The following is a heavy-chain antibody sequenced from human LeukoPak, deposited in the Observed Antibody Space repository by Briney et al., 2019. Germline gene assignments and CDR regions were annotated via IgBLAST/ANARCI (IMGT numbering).Heavy chain of an antibody. D-gene: IGHD1-26*01. J-gene: IGHJ4*02. CDR2: IYYAGDT. CDR1: GGPVSSSSYY. CDR3: ATWDSGRYSQIDN. Sequence: NPSETLSLTCTVSGGPVSSSSYYWGWVRQSPEKGLECIGTIYYAGDTYYNPSLESRLTISVDTSKNQFSLKLRSVTAADTAVYYCATWDSGRYSQIDNWGQGTQVTVSS. V-gene: IGHV4-39*01.